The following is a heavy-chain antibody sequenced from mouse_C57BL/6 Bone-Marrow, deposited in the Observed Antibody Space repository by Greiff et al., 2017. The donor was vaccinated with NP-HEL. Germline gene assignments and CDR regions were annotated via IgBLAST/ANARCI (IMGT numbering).Heavy chain of an antibody. V-gene: IGHV14-4*01. D-gene: IGHD3-2*02. CDR2: IDPENGDT. Sequence: VQLQQSGAELVRPGASVKLSCTASGFTFKDDYMHWVKQRPEQGLEWIGWIDPENGDTAYASKFPGKATVTSDTSSNTAYLQLSRLTSEDTAIYYGATEVDSSGYVSYYAMDYWGQGTSVTVSS. CDR1: GFTFKDDY. CDR3: ATEVDSSGYVSYYAMDY. J-gene: IGHJ4*01.